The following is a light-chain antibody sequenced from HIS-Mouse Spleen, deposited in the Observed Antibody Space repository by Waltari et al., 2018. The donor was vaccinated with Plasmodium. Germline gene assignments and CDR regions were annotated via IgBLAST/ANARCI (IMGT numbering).Light chain of an antibody. CDR2: DAS. Sequence: EIVVTQSPATLSWSPGERATLFCRSSQSVSSYLAWYQQKPGQAPRLLLYDASNRATGIPARFSGSGSGTDFTLTISSLEPEDFAVYYCQQRSNWPPLTFGGGTKVEIK. CDR3: QQRSNWPPLT. J-gene: IGKJ4*01. CDR1: QSVSSY. V-gene: IGKV3-11*01.